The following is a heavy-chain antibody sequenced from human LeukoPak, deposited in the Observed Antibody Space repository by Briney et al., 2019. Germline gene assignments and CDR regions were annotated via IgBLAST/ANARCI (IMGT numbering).Heavy chain of an antibody. D-gene: IGHD3-16*01. CDR3: ARDSRPNRGEFDY. V-gene: IGHV4-38-2*02. J-gene: IGHJ4*02. CDR1: GYSISSGYY. Sequence: PSETLSLTCTVSGYSISSGYYWGWIRQPPGKGLEWIGGIYHSGSTYYNPSLKSRVTISVDTSKTQFSLKLSSVTAADTAVYYCARDSRPNRGEFDYWGQGTLVTVSS. CDR2: IYHSGST.